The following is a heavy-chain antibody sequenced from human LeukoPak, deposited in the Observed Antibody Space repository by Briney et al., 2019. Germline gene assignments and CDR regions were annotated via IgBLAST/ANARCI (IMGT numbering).Heavy chain of an antibody. Sequence: GGSLRLSCAASGFTFSSYSMNWVRQAPGKGLEWVSRISGDESRTNYADSVRGRFTISRDNAKNTMYLQINSLRAEGTAVYYCARVGSGYYAFDYWGQGTLVTVSS. J-gene: IGHJ4*02. V-gene: IGHV3-74*01. D-gene: IGHD3-22*01. CDR2: ISGDESRT. CDR1: GFTFSSYS. CDR3: ARVGSGYYAFDY.